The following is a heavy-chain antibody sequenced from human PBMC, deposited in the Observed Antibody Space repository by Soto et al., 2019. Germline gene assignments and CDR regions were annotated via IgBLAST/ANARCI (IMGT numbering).Heavy chain of an antibody. J-gene: IGHJ4*02. Sequence: QVQLVQSGAEVKKPGSSVKVFCKASGGTFSSYTISWVRQAPGQGLEWMGRIIPILGIANYAQKFQGRVTITADKSTSTAYMELSSLRSEDTAVYYCARETAAGTSSFDYWGQGTLVTVSS. CDR3: ARETAAGTSSFDY. CDR1: GGTFSSYT. D-gene: IGHD6-13*01. CDR2: IIPILGIA. V-gene: IGHV1-69*08.